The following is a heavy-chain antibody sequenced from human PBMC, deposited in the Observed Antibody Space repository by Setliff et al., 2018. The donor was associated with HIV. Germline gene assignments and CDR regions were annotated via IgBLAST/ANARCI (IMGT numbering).Heavy chain of an antibody. D-gene: IGHD5-12*01. CDR3: ARRSGYAEDY. CDR1: GYSFSGYY. V-gene: IGHV4-34*12. Sequence: SCKASGYSFSGYYWNWIRQPPGKGLEWIGEIIHSGGTNYNPSLKSRVTILVDTSKNQFSLKLSSVTAADTAVYYCARRSGYAEDYWGQGTLVTAPQ. CDR2: IIHSGGT. J-gene: IGHJ4*02.